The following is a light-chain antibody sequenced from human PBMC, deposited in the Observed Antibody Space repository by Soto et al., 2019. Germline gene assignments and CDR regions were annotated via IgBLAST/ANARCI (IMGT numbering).Light chain of an antibody. CDR2: DVS. J-gene: IGLJ1*01. Sequence: QSVLTQPASVSGSPGQSITISCTGTSSDLGGYNYVSWYQHHPGKAPKLMIYDVSNRPSGVSNRFSGSKSGNTASLTISGLQSEDEADYYCGSYTSSPYVFGTGTKLTVL. CDR3: GSYTSSPYV. CDR1: SSDLGGYNY. V-gene: IGLV2-14*03.